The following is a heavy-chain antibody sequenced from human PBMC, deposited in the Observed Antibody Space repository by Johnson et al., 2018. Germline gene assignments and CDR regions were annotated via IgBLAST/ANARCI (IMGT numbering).Heavy chain of an antibody. D-gene: IGHD6-13*01. Sequence: QVQLVESGGGVVQXGRSLRLXCAASGFTFSSYAMHWVRQSPGKGLEWVAVISYDGSTKYYADSVKGRFTISRDNSKNTLYLQMNSPRAEDTAGFYCARESSGIAAGGTEYCQHWGQGTLVTVSS. CDR2: ISYDGSTK. CDR3: ARESSGIAAGGTEYCQH. J-gene: IGHJ1*01. CDR1: GFTFSSYA. V-gene: IGHV3-30-3*01.